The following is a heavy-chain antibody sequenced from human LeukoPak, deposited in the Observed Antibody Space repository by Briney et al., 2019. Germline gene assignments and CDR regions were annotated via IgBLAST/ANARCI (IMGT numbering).Heavy chain of an antibody. CDR2: ISYDGSNK. CDR3: ARSTGGGYFDY. D-gene: IGHD3-10*01. Sequence: PGRSLRLSCAASGFTFSSYAMHWVRQAPGKGLEWVAVISYDGSNKYYADSVKGRFTISRDNSKNTLYLQMNSLRAEDTAVYYCARSTGGGYFDYWGQGTLVTVSS. CDR1: GFTFSSYA. V-gene: IGHV3-30-3*01. J-gene: IGHJ4*02.